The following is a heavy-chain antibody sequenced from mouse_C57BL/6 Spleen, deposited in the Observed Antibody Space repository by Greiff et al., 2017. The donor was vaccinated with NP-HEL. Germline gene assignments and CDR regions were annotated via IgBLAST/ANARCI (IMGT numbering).Heavy chain of an antibody. V-gene: IGHV1-55*01. J-gene: IGHJ3*01. CDR2: IYPGSGST. D-gene: IGHD2-3*01. CDR1: GYTFTSYW. CDR3: ARDYDGYYRFAY. Sequence: QVQLQQSGAELVKPGASVKMSCKASGYTFTSYWITWVKQRPGQGLEWIGDIYPGSGSTNYNEKFKSKATLTVYTSSSTAYMQLSSLTSEDSAVYYCARDYDGYYRFAYWGQGTLVTVSA.